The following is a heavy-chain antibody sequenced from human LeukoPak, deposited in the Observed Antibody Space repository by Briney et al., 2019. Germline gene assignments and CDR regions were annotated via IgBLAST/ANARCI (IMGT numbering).Heavy chain of an antibody. CDR1: GFTFSSYW. J-gene: IGHJ4*02. D-gene: IGHD3-3*01. Sequence: PGGSLRLSCAASGFTFSSYWMSWVRQAPGKGLEWVANIKQDGSEKYYVDSVKGRLTISRDNSKNTLYLQMNSLRPEDTAVYYCAKGWGVPIFGVITNWGQGTLVTVSS. V-gene: IGHV3-7*01. CDR2: IKQDGSEK. CDR3: AKGWGVPIFGVITN.